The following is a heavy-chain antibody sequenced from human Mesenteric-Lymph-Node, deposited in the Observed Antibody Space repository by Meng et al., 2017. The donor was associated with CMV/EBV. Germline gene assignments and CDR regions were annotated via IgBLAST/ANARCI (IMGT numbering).Heavy chain of an antibody. J-gene: IGHJ4*02. CDR1: GFTFSNAW. Sequence: GGSLRLSCAASGFTFSNAWMSWVRQAPGKGLEWISYLSTTGSIIYYADSVKGRFTISRDNAKNSLYLQMNSLRAEDTAVYYCARVPIVGAKAVDYWGQGTLVTVSS. CDR2: LSTTGSII. V-gene: IGHV3-11*04. D-gene: IGHD1-26*01. CDR3: ARVPIVGAKAVDY.